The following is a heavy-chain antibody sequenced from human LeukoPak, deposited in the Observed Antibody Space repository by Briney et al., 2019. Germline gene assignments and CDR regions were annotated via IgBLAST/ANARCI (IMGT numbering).Heavy chain of an antibody. J-gene: IGHJ5*02. V-gene: IGHV1-8*01. D-gene: IGHD4-17*01. CDR2: MNPNSGNA. Sequence: GASVKVSCKASGYTFTSYDINWVRQATGQGLEWMGWMNPNSGNAGYAQKFQGRVTMTRNTSISTAYMELSSLRSEDTAVYYCARGVARRYNWFDPWGQGTLVTVSS. CDR3: ARGVARRYNWFDP. CDR1: GYTFTSYD.